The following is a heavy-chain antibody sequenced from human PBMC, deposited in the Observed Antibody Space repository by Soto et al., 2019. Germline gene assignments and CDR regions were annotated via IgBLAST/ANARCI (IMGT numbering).Heavy chain of an antibody. V-gene: IGHV1-18*01. D-gene: IGHD3-10*01. CDR3: ASVLRLWCGDLSSQAFDI. Sequence: ASVKVSCKASGYTFTSYGISWVRQAPGQGLEWMGWISAYNGNTNYAQKLQGRVTMTTDTSTSTAYMELRSLRSDDTAVYYCASVLRLWCGDLSSQAFDIWGRGKMVTVSS. J-gene: IGHJ3*02. CDR2: ISAYNGNT. CDR1: GYTFTSYG.